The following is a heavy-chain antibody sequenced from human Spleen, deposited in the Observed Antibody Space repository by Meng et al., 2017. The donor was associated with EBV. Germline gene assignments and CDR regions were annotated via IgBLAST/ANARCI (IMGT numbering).Heavy chain of an antibody. V-gene: IGHV3-74*01. Sequence: EAQVKEPGGGLVQPGGSLRLSCAASGFTFRNYWMHWVRQAPGKGLVWVSRTNEDGGITTYADSVRGRFLISRDNTKNTLYLQMNSLRVEDTAVYFCSRDLAGSYDDWGQGTLVTVSS. J-gene: IGHJ4*02. D-gene: IGHD6-25*01. CDR3: SRDLAGSYDD. CDR1: GFTFRNYW. CDR2: TNEDGGIT.